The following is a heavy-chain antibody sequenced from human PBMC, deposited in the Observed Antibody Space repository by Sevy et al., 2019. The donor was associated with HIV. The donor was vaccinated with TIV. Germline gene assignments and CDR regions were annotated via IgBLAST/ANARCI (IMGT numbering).Heavy chain of an antibody. Sequence: SETLSLTCTVSGDSVSSGSYFWSWIRQPPGKGLEWIGYISYSGSTNYNPSLKSRVTISVDTSRKQFSLKLTSVTAADTAVYFCARGSRGYSYGWGQGTLVTVSS. CDR1: GDSVSSGSYF. CDR2: ISYSGST. CDR3: ARGSRGYSYG. D-gene: IGHD5-18*01. V-gene: IGHV4-61*01. J-gene: IGHJ4*02.